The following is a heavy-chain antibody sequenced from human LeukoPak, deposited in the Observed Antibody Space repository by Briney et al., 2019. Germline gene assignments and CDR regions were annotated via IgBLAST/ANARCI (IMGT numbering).Heavy chain of an antibody. D-gene: IGHD3-10*01. J-gene: IGHJ3*02. CDR3: AADLYYYGSGSKYKGDAFEI. V-gene: IGHV1-58*01. CDR1: GFIFTSIA. Sequence: SVKVSCKASGFIFTSIAVQWVRQARGQRLEWIGWIAVGSGHTSYAQKFQERVTITRDMPSRTVYMQLSGLTSEDTADYSCAADLYYYGSGSKYKGDAFEIWGQGTMITVSS. CDR2: IAVGSGHT.